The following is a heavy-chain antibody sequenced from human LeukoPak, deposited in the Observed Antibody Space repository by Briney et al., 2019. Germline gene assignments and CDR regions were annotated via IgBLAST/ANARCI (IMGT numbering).Heavy chain of an antibody. CDR1: GFTFSSYS. V-gene: IGHV3-48*01. D-gene: IGHD6-25*01. CDR2: INSSSSTI. J-gene: IGHJ4*02. Sequence: GGSLRLSCAASGFTFSSYSMNWVRQAPGKGLEWVSYINSSSSTIYYADSVKGRFTISRDNAKNSLYLQMNSLRAEDTAVYYCATSGGYFDYWGQGTLVTVSS. CDR3: ATSGGYFDY.